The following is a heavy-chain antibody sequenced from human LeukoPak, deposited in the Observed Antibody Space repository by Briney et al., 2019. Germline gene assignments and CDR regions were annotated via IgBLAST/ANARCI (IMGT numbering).Heavy chain of an antibody. CDR3: AGKSGVYNWFDP. Sequence: SVKVSFKASGGTFSSYAISWVRQAPGQGLEWMGGIIPIFGTANYAQKFQGRVTITTDESTSTAYMELSSLRSEDTAVYYCAGKSGVYNWFDPWGQGTLVTVSS. V-gene: IGHV1-69*05. J-gene: IGHJ5*02. CDR2: IIPIFGTA. D-gene: IGHD3-10*01. CDR1: GGTFSSYA.